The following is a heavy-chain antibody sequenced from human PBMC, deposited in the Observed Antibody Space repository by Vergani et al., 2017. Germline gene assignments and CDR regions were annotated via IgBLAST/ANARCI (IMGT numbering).Heavy chain of an antibody. J-gene: IGHJ4*02. D-gene: IGHD5-12*01. CDR3: TKGSRGYTGYFFDY. CDR1: GFTFSSYA. CDR2: ISGSGGNT. V-gene: IGHV3-23*01. Sequence: EVQLLESGGGLVQPGGSLRLSCGASGFTFSSYAMTWVRQAPGKGLAWVSAISGSGGNTFYTDSVKGRFTISRDNSKDTLYLQMNSLRADDTAVYYCTKGSRGYTGYFFDYWGQGTLATVSS.